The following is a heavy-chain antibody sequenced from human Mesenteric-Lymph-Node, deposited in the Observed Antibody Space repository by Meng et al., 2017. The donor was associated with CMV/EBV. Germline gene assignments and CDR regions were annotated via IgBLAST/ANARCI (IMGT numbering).Heavy chain of an antibody. V-gene: IGHV4-61*01. J-gene: IGHJ5*02. Sequence: SGGSVSSGNYYWNWIREPPGKGLEWIGYMYYNGSTNYDASLKSRVTISVDTSNNQFSLKLSSVTAADTAVYYCARSTALGRVGWFDPWGQGTLVTVSS. D-gene: IGHD1-14*01. CDR1: GGSVSSGNYY. CDR2: MYYNGST. CDR3: ARSTALGRVGWFDP.